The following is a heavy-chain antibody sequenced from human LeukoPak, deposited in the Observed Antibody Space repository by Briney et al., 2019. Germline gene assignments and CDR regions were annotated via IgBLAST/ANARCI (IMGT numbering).Heavy chain of an antibody. CDR3: ARAVQLWLRFDP. CDR1: GFTFSDYY. CDR2: ISSSGSTI. J-gene: IGHJ5*02. D-gene: IGHD5-18*01. V-gene: IGHV3-11*01. Sequence: GGSLRLSCAASGFTFSDYYMSWIRQAPGKGLGWVSYISSSGSTIYYADSVKGRFTISRDNAKNSLYLQMNSLRAEDTAVYYCARAVQLWLRFDPWGQGTLVTVSS.